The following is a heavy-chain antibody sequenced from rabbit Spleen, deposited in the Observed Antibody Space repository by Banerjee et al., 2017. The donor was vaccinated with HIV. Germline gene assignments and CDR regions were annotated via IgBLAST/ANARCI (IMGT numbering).Heavy chain of an antibody. Sequence: QQQLEESGGGLVKPGGTLTLTCKAFGIDFNNYYMTWVRQAPGKGLEWIGYIDPVFGSTYYASWVNGRFTISRHNAQNTLYLQLNSLTAADTATYFCVRDTWNFNLWGPGTLVTVS. D-gene: IGHD3-1*01. V-gene: IGHV1S43*01. CDR1: GIDFNNYY. J-gene: IGHJ4*01. CDR2: IDPVFGST. CDR3: VRDTWNFNL.